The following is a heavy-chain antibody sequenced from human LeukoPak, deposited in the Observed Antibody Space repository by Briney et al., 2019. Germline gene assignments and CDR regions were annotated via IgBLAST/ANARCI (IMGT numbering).Heavy chain of an antibody. CDR3: AREVVGSGSYYTPGYYYGMDV. J-gene: IGHJ6*02. CDR1: GGTFSSYA. D-gene: IGHD3-10*01. V-gene: IGHV1-69*04. CDR2: IIPILGIA. Sequence: GASAKVSCKASGGTFSSYAISWVRQAPGQGLEWMGRIIPILGIANYAQKFQGRVTFTADKSTSTAYMELSSLRSEDTAVYYCAREVVGSGSYYTPGYYYGMDVWGQGTTVTVSS.